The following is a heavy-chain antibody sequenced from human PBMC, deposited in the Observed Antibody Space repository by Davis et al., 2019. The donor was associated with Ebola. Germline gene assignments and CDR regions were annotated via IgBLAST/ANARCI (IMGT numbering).Heavy chain of an antibody. CDR3: AKASQQWSPDS. Sequence: AGSLRLSCAASGFTLSSSAMHWVRQAPGKGLEWVALISGRGGSTYYTDSVKGRFTISRDNSKNTLYLQMNSLRAEDTAVYYCAKASQQWSPDSWGQGSLVTVSS. CDR1: GFTLSSSA. D-gene: IGHD2-8*01. CDR2: ISGRGGST. J-gene: IGHJ4*02. V-gene: IGHV3-23*01.